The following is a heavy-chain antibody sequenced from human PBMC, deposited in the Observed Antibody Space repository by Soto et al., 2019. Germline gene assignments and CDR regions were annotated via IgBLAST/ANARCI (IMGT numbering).Heavy chain of an antibody. D-gene: IGHD3-22*01. CDR2: ISYDGSNK. V-gene: IGHV3-30-3*01. CDR1: GFTFSSYA. J-gene: IGHJ6*02. Sequence: PGGSLILSCAASGFTFSSYAMHWVRQAPGKGLEWVAVISYDGSNKYYADSVKGRLTISRDNSKNMLYLQMNSLRAEDTAVYYCARDGAPSQWFMDVWGQGTTVTVSS. CDR3: ARDGAPSQWFMDV.